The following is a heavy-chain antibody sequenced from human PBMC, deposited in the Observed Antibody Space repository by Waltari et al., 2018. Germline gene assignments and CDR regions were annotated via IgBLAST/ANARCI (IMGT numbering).Heavy chain of an antibody. CDR1: GGSISSHY. Sequence: QVQLQESGPGLVKPSETLSLTCTVSGGSISSHYWSWIRQPPGKGLEWIGYIYYSGSTNYTPSLKSRVTISVDTSKNQFSLKLSSVTAADTAVYYCARPSGYSSSSVAFDIWGQGTMVTVSS. CDR3: ARPSGYSSSSVAFDI. J-gene: IGHJ3*02. D-gene: IGHD6-13*01. CDR2: IYYSGST. V-gene: IGHV4-59*11.